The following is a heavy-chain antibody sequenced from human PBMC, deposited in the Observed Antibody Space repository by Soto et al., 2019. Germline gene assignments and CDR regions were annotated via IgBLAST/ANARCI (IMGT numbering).Heavy chain of an antibody. CDR3: ARDTRIPVSSSTYYFDY. CDR2: ISAYNGNT. J-gene: IGHJ4*02. CDR1: GYTFTSYG. Sequence: QVQLVQSGAEVKKPGASVKVSCKASGYTFTSYGISWVRQAPGQGLEWMGWISAYNGNTNYAQKLQGRVTMTTDTSTSTAHMELRSLRSDDTAVYYCARDTRIPVSSSTYYFDYWGQGTLVTVSS. D-gene: IGHD2-8*01. V-gene: IGHV1-18*01.